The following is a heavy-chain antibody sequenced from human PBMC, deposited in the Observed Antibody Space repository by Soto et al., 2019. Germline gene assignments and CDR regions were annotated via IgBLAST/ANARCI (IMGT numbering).Heavy chain of an antibody. D-gene: IGHD2-15*01. CDR3: ARGGYCSGGSCYGNLYFDY. Sequence: QVQLVESGGGVVQAGRSLRLSCAASGFNFSRYAMHWVRQAPGKGLEWVAAISYDGNFTDYADSVKGRFTISRDNSKNTLFLQMNSLIAEDTAVYHCARGGYCSGGSCYGNLYFDYWGQGTLVTVSS. CDR2: ISYDGNFT. J-gene: IGHJ4*02. CDR1: GFNFSRYA. V-gene: IGHV3-30-3*01.